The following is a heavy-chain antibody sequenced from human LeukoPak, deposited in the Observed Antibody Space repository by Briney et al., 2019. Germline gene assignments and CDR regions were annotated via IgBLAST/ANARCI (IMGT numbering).Heavy chain of an antibody. J-gene: IGHJ4*02. D-gene: IGHD2-2*02. Sequence: CKSLRLSCEASGITFDGDAMHCGRRASGKRLKKISGISWNSGGIGYADSVKGRFTISRDNAKNSLYLQMNSLRAEDTALYYCAKSEGYCSSTSCYNVLQYWGQGTLVTVSS. V-gene: IGHV3-9*01. CDR1: GITFDGDA. CDR2: ISWNSGGI. CDR3: AKSEGYCSSTSCYNVLQY.